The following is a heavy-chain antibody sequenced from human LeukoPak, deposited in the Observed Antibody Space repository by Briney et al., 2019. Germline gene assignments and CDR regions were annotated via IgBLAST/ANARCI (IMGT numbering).Heavy chain of an antibody. CDR1: GLTGSHNY. CDR3: AKVGVTPL. Sequence: GGSLRLSCAASGLTGSHNYVSWVRQAPGKGLEWVSAISGSGGSTYYADSVKGRFTISRDNSKNTLHLQMNSLRAEDTAVYYCAKVGVTPLWGQGTLVTVSS. J-gene: IGHJ4*02. V-gene: IGHV3-23*01. D-gene: IGHD1-26*01. CDR2: ISGSGGST.